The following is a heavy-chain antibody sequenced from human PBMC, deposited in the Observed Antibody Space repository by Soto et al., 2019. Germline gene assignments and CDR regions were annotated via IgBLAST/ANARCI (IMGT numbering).Heavy chain of an antibody. CDR3: AKGSSGNYYNDFDY. Sequence: GGSLRLSCAASGFTFSTRGMYWVRQAPGKGLEWVAVISYDGSNKYYADSVKGRFTISRDNSKNTLYLQMNSLRAEDTAVYYCAKGSSGNYYNDFDYWGQGTLVTVYS. V-gene: IGHV3-30*18. D-gene: IGHD1-26*01. CDR2: ISYDGSNK. CDR1: GFTFSTRG. J-gene: IGHJ4*02.